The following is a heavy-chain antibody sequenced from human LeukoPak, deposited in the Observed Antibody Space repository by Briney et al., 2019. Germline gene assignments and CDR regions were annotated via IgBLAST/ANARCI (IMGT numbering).Heavy chain of an antibody. J-gene: IGHJ5*02. V-gene: IGHV3-23*01. D-gene: IGHD2/OR15-2a*01. CDR3: AKGLSSLNSWFDP. Sequence: GGSLRLSCAASGFTFGSYVMSWVRQAPGKGLEWVSDISASGGSIYYADSVEGRFTISRDNSQNTMYLQMNSLRAEDTAVYYCAKGLSSLNSWFDPWGQGTLVTVSS. CDR1: GFTFGSYV. CDR2: ISASGGSI.